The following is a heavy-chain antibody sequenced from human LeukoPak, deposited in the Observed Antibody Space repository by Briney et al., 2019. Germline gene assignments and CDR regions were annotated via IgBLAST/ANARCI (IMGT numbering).Heavy chain of an antibody. D-gene: IGHD3-10*01. CDR3: ASYYGSGSYTYYYYGMDV. CDR2: IIPIFGTA. CDR1: GYTFTGYY. J-gene: IGHJ6*02. V-gene: IGHV1-69*13. Sequence: GASVKVSCKASGYTFTGYYMHWVRQAPGQGLEWMGGIIPIFGTANYAQKFQGRVTITADESTSTAYMELSSLRSEDTAVYYCASYYGSGSYTYYYYGMDVWGQGTTVTVSS.